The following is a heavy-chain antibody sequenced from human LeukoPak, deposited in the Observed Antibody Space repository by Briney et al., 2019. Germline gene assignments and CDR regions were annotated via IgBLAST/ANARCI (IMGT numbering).Heavy chain of an antibody. V-gene: IGHV4-30-2*01. CDR3: AREGGYGIDY. Sequence: SQTLSLTCGVSGASISSAGYSWSWSRQPPGKGLEWIGSIYHSGRTHYIPSLKSRVTISIDKSKNQISLKVNSVTAAGTAVYYCAREGGYGIDYWGQGTLVTVSS. CDR2: IYHSGRT. CDR1: GASISSAGYS. D-gene: IGHD1-1*01. J-gene: IGHJ4*02.